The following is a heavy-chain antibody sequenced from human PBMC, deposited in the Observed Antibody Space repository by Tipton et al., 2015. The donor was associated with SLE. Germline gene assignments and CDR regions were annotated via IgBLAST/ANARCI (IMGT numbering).Heavy chain of an antibody. V-gene: IGHV4-39*01. CDR1: GGSFSSYY. CDR3: ARIAAREGYYYYYMDV. CDR2: IYYNGST. D-gene: IGHD6-6*01. Sequence: TLSLTCAVYGGSFSSYYWGWIRQPPGKGLEWIGSIYYNGSTYYNPSLKSRVTISVDTSKNQFSLKLSSVTAADTAVYYCARIAAREGYYYYYMDVWGKGTTVTVSS. J-gene: IGHJ6*03.